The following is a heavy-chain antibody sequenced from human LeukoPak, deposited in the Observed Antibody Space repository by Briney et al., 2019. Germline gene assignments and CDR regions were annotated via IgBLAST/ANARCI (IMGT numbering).Heavy chain of an antibody. CDR3: ARGIAELDY. J-gene: IGHJ4*02. CDR2: ISSSSSTI. CDR1: GFTFSSYS. D-gene: IGHD6-13*01. Sequence: TGGSLRLSCAASGFTFSSYSMNWVRQAPGKGLEWVSYISSSSSTIYYADSVKGRFTISRDNAKNSLSLQMNSLRAEDTAVYYCARGIAELDYWGQGTLVTVSS. V-gene: IGHV3-48*01.